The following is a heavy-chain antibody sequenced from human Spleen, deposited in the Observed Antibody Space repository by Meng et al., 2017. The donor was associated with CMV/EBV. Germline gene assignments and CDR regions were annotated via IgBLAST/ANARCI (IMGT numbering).Heavy chain of an antibody. CDR2: IYYSGYT. CDR1: VDSLSGFY. J-gene: IGHJ5*02. CDR3: ARIGWSSWPGISWFDP. D-gene: IGHD6-13*01. V-gene: IGHV4-59*01. Sequence: SETLSLTCTVSVDSLSGFYWSWIRQPPGKGLEWIGYIYYSGYTNYIPSLKSRATISVDRPKKQFSLELTSVTAADTAVYFCARIGWSSWPGISWFDPWGLGTLVTVSS.